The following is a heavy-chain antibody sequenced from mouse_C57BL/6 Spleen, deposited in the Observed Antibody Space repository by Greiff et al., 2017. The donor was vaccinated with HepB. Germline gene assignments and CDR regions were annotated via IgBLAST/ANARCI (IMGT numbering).Heavy chain of an antibody. D-gene: IGHD1-1*01. V-gene: IGHV1-52*01. CDR3: ARSDYGSSHYYAMDY. CDR1: GYTFTSYW. CDR2: IDPSDSET. J-gene: IGHJ4*01. Sequence: QVQLQQPGAELVRPGSSVKLSCKASGYTFTSYWMHWVKQRPIQGLEWIGNIDPSDSETHYNQKFKDKATLTVDKSSSTAYMQLSSLTSEDSAVYYCARSDYGSSHYYAMDYWGQGTSVTVSS.